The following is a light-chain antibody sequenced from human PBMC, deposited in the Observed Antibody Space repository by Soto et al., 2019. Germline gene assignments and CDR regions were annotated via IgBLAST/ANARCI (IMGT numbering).Light chain of an antibody. CDR2: GVT. CDR3: CSYAANSYV. V-gene: IGLV2-23*02. Sequence: QSALTQPASVSGSPGQSITISCTGTGSDIGNYNLVSWYQQHPGKAPKVIIYGVTKRPSGVSNRFSGSTSGNTASLTISGLQAEDEADYYCCSYAANSYVFGTGTKVTVL. J-gene: IGLJ1*01. CDR1: GSDIGNYNL.